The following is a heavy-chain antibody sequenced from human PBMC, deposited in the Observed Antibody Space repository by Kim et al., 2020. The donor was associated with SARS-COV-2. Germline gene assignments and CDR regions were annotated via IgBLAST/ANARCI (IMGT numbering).Heavy chain of an antibody. Sequence: SETLSLTCTVSGGSISSYYWSWIRQPPGKGLEWIGYIYYSGSTNYNPSLKSRVTISVDTSKNQFSLKLSSVTAADTAVYYCARWGNRWRSYPDYWGQGTLVTVSS. D-gene: IGHD1-26*01. CDR2: IYYSGST. CDR3: ARWGNRWRSYPDY. V-gene: IGHV4-59*08. J-gene: IGHJ4*02. CDR1: GGSISSYY.